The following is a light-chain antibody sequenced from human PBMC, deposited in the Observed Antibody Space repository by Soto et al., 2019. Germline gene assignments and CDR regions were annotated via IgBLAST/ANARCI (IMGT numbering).Light chain of an antibody. V-gene: IGKV3-20*01. CDR1: QTVGSGY. J-gene: IGKJ4*01. CDR3: QQYSDSPLS. CDR2: GAS. Sequence: VLTQSPGTLSLSPGERATLSCRASQTVGSGYLAWYQQRPGQAPRLLIYGASTRATGIPDRFSGSGSGTDFTLTISGLEPEDFAVYWCQQYSDSPLSFGGGTKVELK.